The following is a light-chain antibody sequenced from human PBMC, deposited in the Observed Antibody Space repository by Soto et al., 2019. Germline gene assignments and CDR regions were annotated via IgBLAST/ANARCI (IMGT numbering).Light chain of an antibody. CDR1: QSINSNY. V-gene: IGKV3-20*01. Sequence: VLTQNTCTLSLSPGERSALACNAIQSINSNYLAWYQQKPGQAPRLLIYDASSRATGIPDRFSGSGSGTDFTLTISRLEPEDFAVYYCQQQYDRSRTFGQGTKVDI. J-gene: IGKJ1*01. CDR2: DAS. CDR3: QQQYDRSRT.